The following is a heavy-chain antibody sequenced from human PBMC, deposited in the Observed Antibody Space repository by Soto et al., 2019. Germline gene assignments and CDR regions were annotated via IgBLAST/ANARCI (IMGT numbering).Heavy chain of an antibody. V-gene: IGHV5-51*01. CDR2: IYPGDSDT. CDR1: GYGFTSYW. J-gene: IGHJ4*02. D-gene: IGHD3-9*01. CDR3: ARRGLVSSSDRFFDS. Sequence: GESLNISCKTSGYGFTSYWIGWVRQMPGKGLEWMGIIYPGDSDTKYSPSFEGQVTISADKSITTAYLQWSSLAASDTAMYYCARRGLVSSSDRFFDSWGQGTLVTVYS.